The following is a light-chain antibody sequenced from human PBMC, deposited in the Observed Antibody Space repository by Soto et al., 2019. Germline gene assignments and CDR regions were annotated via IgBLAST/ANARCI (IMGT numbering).Light chain of an antibody. CDR1: SSDVGGYNS. CDR3: SSYAGSNNVL. Sequence: QSALTQPPSASGSPGQSVTISCTGTSSDVGGYNSVSWYQHHPGKAPKLMIYEVNKRPSGVPDRFSGSKSGNTASLTVSGLQAEDEADYYCSSYAGSNNVLFGGGTKLTVL. CDR2: EVN. V-gene: IGLV2-8*01. J-gene: IGLJ2*01.